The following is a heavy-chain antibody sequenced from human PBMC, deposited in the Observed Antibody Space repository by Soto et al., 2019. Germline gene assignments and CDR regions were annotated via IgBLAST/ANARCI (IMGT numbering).Heavy chain of an antibody. CDR3: ARMAPSGTLNCFAP. CDR1: GYTFINYD. J-gene: IGHJ5*02. V-gene: IGHV1-8*02. CDR2: MNPGSSKT. Sequence: ASVKVSCKDSGYTFINYDIRWVRQATGQGLEWMGWMNPGSSKTAYAKNFQGRVNMTRQDSTSTAHLALTSMTSEHTAVYYCARMAPSGTLNCFAPWSQGTRATSPQ.